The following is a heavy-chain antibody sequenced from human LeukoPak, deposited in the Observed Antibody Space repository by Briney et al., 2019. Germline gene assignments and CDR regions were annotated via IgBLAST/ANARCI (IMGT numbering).Heavy chain of an antibody. CDR2: INQSGST. Sequence: SETLSLTCAVYGGSFSGYYWSWVRQPPGKGLEWIGEINQSGSTNYNPSLRSRVTISIDTSKNQFSLKMTSVTAADTAMYYCAINDGSGSYFKSDFWGQGTLVTASS. J-gene: IGHJ4*02. V-gene: IGHV4-34*01. CDR1: GGSFSGYY. D-gene: IGHD3-10*01. CDR3: AINDGSGSYFKSDF.